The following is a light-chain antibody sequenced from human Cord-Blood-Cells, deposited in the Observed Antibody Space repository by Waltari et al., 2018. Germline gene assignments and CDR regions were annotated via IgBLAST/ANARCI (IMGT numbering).Light chain of an antibody. Sequence: QSVLTQPPSVSEAPRQRVTISCSGSSSNIGNNAVNWYQQLPGKAPKLLIYSGDLLPSGVSDRFSGSKSGTSASLAISGLQSEDEADYYCAAWDDSLNGYVFGTGTKVTVL. J-gene: IGLJ1*01. CDR2: SGD. CDR1: SSNIGNNA. V-gene: IGLV1-36*01. CDR3: AAWDDSLNGYV.